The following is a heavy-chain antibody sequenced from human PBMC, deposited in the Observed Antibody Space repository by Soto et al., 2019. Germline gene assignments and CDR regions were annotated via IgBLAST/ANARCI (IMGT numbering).Heavy chain of an antibody. Sequence: QVQLVESGGGVVQPGRSLRLSCAASGFTFSSYAMHWVRQAPGKGLEWVAVISYDGSNKYYADSVKGRFTISRDNSKNTLYLQMNSLRAEDTAVYYCARVERSSHQGDYYGLDVWGQGTTVTVSS. CDR3: ARVERSSHQGDYYGLDV. D-gene: IGHD6-6*01. V-gene: IGHV3-30-3*01. CDR1: GFTFSSYA. J-gene: IGHJ6*02. CDR2: ISYDGSNK.